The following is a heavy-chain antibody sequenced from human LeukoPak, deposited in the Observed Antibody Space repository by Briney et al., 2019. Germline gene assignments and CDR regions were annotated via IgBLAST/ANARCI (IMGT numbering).Heavy chain of an antibody. V-gene: IGHV3-30-3*01. D-gene: IGHD3-22*01. J-gene: IGHJ4*02. CDR1: GFTFSSYA. CDR2: ISYDGSNK. Sequence: PGGSLRLSCAASGFTFSSYAMHWVRQAPGKGLEWVAVISYDGSNKYYADSVKGRFTISRDNSKNTLYLQMNSLRAEDTAVYYCAKAGVSSGALDYWGQGTLVTVSP. CDR3: AKAGVSSGALDY.